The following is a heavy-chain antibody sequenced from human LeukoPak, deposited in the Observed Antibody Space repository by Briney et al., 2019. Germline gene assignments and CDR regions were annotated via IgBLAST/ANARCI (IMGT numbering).Heavy chain of an antibody. CDR2: IIPIFGTA. V-gene: IGHV1-69*01. Sequence: SVKVSCKASGGTFSSYAISWVRQAPGQGLEWMGGIIPIFGTANYAQKFQGRVTITADESTSTAYMELTSLRSEDTAVYYCAREGHYDILTGYYFDPWGQGTLVTVSS. CDR3: AREGHYDILTGYYFDP. J-gene: IGHJ5*02. CDR1: GGTFSSYA. D-gene: IGHD3-9*01.